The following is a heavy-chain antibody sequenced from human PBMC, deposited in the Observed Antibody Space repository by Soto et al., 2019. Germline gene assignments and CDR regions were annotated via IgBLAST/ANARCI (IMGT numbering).Heavy chain of an antibody. CDR1: GGTFSSYT. D-gene: IGHD2-2*01. CDR3: AYCSSTSCCNYYYMDV. J-gene: IGHJ6*03. Sequence: ASVKVSWKASGGTFSSYTISWVRQAPGQGLEWMGRIIPILGIANYAQKFQGRVTITADKSTSTAYMELSSLRSEDTAVYYCAYCSSTSCCNYYYMDVSGKGTTVTVSS. CDR2: IIPILGIA. V-gene: IGHV1-69*02.